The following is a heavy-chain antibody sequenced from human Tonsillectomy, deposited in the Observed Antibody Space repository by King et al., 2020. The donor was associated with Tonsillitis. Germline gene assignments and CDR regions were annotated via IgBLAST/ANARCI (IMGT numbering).Heavy chain of an antibody. V-gene: IGHV1-18*01. J-gene: IGHJ5*02. Sequence: VQLVESGAEVKKPGASVKVSCKASGYTFTSYGISWVRQAPGQGLEWMRWISAYNGNTNYAQKLQGRVTMTTDTSTSTAYMELRSLRSDDTAVYYCAREYGGGEAKQSIVGATVFWFDPWGQGTLVTVSS. D-gene: IGHD1-26*01. CDR3: AREYGGGEAKQSIVGATVFWFDP. CDR1: GYTFTSYG. CDR2: ISAYNGNT.